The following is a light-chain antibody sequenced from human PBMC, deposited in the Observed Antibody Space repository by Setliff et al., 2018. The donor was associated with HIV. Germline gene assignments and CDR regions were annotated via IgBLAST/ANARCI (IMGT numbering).Light chain of an antibody. J-gene: IGLJ1*01. CDR1: SSDIDTYNR. V-gene: IGLV2-18*02. CDR2: EVI. CDR3: SSYTSSSTYV. Sequence: QSVLAQPPSVSGPPGQSVTVSCTGTSSDIDTYNRVSWYQQPPGTAPKLLIYEVINRPSGVPDRFSGSKSGNTASLTISGLQAEDEADYYCSSYTSSSTYVFGTGTKVTVL.